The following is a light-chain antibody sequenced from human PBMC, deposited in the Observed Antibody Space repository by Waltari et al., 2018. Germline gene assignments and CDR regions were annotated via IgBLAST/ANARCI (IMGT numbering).Light chain of an antibody. J-gene: IGLJ3*02. CDR1: SSNIGNND. CDR2: ENN. Sequence: QSVLTQPPSVSAAPGQRVTISCPGGSSNIGNNDVSWYQTFPGTAPKLLITENNKRPFGIPDRFSGSKSGTSATLGITGLQTGDEADYYCAPWDSRLSVVVFGGGTKVTVL. CDR3: APWDSRLSVVV. V-gene: IGLV1-51*01.